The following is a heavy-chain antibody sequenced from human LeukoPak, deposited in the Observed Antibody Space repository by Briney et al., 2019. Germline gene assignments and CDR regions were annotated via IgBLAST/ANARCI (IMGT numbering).Heavy chain of an antibody. CDR3: ARGYSSGRGFDY. Sequence: SETLSLTCTVSGGSISSYYWSWIRQPPGKGLEGIGYIYYSGSTNYNPSLKRRVTISVDTSKNQFSLKLSSVTAADTAVYYCARGYSSGRGFDYWGQGTLVTVSS. CDR2: IYYSGST. J-gene: IGHJ4*02. CDR1: GGSISSYY. D-gene: IGHD6-19*01. V-gene: IGHV4-59*01.